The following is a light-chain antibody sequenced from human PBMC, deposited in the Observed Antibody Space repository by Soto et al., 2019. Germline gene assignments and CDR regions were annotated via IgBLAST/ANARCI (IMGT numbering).Light chain of an antibody. V-gene: IGKV3-11*01. CDR3: QDRGNWPRGT. J-gene: IGKJ2*02. Sequence: EIVLTQSPATLSLSPGERATLSCRASQSVSSYLAWYQQKPGQAPRLLIYDASNRATGIPVRFSGSGSGTDFTLTISSLEPEDFAVYYCQDRGNWPRGTFGQGTKLEIK. CDR2: DAS. CDR1: QSVSSY.